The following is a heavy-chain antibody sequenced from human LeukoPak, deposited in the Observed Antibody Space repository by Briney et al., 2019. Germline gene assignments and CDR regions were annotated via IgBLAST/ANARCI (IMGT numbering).Heavy chain of an antibody. CDR2: IWYDGSNK. D-gene: IGHD6-19*01. J-gene: IGHJ4*02. Sequence: PGRSLRLSCAASGFTFSSYGMHWVRQAPGKGLEWVAVIWYDGSNKYYADSVKGRFTISRDNSKNTLYLQMNSLRAEDTAVYYCARALRSGWYLDYWGQGTLVTVSS. CDR1: GFTFSSYG. CDR3: ARALRSGWYLDY. V-gene: IGHV3-33*08.